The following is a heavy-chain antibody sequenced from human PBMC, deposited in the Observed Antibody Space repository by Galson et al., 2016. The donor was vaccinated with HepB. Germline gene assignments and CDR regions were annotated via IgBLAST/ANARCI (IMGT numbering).Heavy chain of an antibody. Sequence: SETLSLTCAVYGGSFSGYYWSWIRQPPGKGLEWIGEINHSGSTNYNPSLKSRVTISVDTSKNQFSLKLSSVTAADTAVYYCARPRARGYDFWSGYGPFDYWGQGTLVTVSS. V-gene: IGHV4-34*01. CDR2: INHSGST. J-gene: IGHJ4*02. D-gene: IGHD3-3*01. CDR1: GGSFSGYY. CDR3: ARPRARGYDFWSGYGPFDY.